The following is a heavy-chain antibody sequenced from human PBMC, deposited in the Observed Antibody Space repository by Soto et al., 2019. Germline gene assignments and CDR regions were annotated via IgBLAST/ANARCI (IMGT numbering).Heavy chain of an antibody. CDR2: ISSSGSTI. V-gene: IGHV3-11*01. J-gene: IGHJ4*02. CDR1: GVTFSDYY. CDR3: ASNAIHLWFFDY. D-gene: IGHD5-18*01. Sequence: PVGSLIPSCAGSGVTFSDYYMIWILQAPGKGLEWVSYISSSGSTIYYADSVKGRFTISSDNAKNSLYLQMNSLRAEDTAVYYCASNAIHLWFFDYWAQGTLVTVS.